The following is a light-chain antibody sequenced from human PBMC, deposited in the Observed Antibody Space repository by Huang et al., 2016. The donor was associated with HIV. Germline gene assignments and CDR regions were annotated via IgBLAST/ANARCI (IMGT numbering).Light chain of an antibody. CDR1: QSVRNNY. J-gene: IGKJ2*01. V-gene: IGKV3D-20*01. CDR3: QQYSTSSYT. Sequence: PGERATLTCVASQSVRNNYLAWYQQKPGLAPRLLIYDAHVRATGIPDRFSGSGSGTDFTLTISRLEPEDFAMYYCQQYSTSSYTFGQGTKVDI. CDR2: DAH.